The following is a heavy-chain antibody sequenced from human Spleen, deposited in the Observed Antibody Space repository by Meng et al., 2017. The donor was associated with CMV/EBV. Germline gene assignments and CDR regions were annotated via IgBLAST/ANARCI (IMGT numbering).Heavy chain of an antibody. CDR3: ARGGGSNYGCLDY. Sequence: DTVKVSCKTSGYSFVSYPISWVRQAPGQGLEWMGWINTYNGNTTYAQKLQGRVTMTTDTITSTAYMEVRSLRSDDTAVYYCARGGGSNYGCLDYWGQGTLVTVSS. CDR2: INTYNGNT. V-gene: IGHV1-18*01. CDR1: GYSFVSYP. J-gene: IGHJ4*02. D-gene: IGHD5-24*01.